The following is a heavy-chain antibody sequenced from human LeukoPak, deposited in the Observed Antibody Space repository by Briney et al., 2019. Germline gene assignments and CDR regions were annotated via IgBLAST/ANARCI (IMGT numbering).Heavy chain of an antibody. D-gene: IGHD5-12*01. Sequence: GGSLRLSCAASGFTFNNYNMNWVRQAPGKALEWASSITSSGTYIFYADSVKGRFTISRDNAKNSLYLQMNSLRAEDTAVYYCAREEWLRLWGIDYWGQGTLVTVSS. V-gene: IGHV3-21*01. CDR1: GFTFNNYN. CDR2: ITSSGTYI. J-gene: IGHJ4*02. CDR3: AREEWLRLWGIDY.